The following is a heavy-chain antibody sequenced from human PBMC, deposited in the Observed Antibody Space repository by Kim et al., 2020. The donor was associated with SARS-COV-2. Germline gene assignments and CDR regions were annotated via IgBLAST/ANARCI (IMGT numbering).Heavy chain of an antibody. J-gene: IGHJ4*02. CDR3: AKILQLVGPLDTHDYFDY. V-gene: IGHV3-23*01. D-gene: IGHD6-13*01. Sequence: KGRFTISRDNSKNTLYLQMNSLRAEDTAVYYCAKILQLVGPLDTHDYFDYWGQGTLVTVSS.